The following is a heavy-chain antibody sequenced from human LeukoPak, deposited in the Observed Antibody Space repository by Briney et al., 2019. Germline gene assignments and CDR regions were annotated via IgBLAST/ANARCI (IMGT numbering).Heavy chain of an antibody. Sequence: GASVKVSCKVSGYTLTELSMHWVRQAPGKGLEWMGGFDPEDGETIYAQKFQGRVTITTDESTSTAYMELSSLRSEDTAVYYCASHSGYYQNYFDYWGQGTLVTVSS. CDR2: FDPEDGET. CDR1: GYTLTELS. D-gene: IGHD3-22*01. V-gene: IGHV1-24*01. J-gene: IGHJ4*02. CDR3: ASHSGYYQNYFDY.